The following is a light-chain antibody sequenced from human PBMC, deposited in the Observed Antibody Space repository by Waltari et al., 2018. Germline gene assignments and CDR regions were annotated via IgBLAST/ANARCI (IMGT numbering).Light chain of an antibody. CDR1: SSDVGGYNY. J-gene: IGLJ3*02. CDR2: EVS. Sequence: QSALTQPASVSGSPGQSITISCTGTSSDVGGYNYVSWYQQHPGKAPKLMISEVSHRPSGVSKRFAGSKSGNTASLTISGLQAEDEADYYCSSYTSSSTQVFGGGTKLTVL. V-gene: IGLV2-14*01. CDR3: SSYTSSSTQV.